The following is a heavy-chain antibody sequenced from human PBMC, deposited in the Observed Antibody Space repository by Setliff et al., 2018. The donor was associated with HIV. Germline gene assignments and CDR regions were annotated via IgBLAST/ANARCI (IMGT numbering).Heavy chain of an antibody. D-gene: IGHD3-3*01. V-gene: IGHV1-18*01. J-gene: IGHJ3*01. CDR1: GYTFTNYG. Sequence: ASVKVSCKTSGYTFTNYGLSWVRQAPGQGLEWMGWISAYNGNTNYAQKLQDRVTMATDTSTSTAYMELRSLRSDDSAMYYCVRVGRGGYYCDAFDFWGQGTMVTVSS. CDR3: VRVGRGGYYCDAFDF. CDR2: ISAYNGNT.